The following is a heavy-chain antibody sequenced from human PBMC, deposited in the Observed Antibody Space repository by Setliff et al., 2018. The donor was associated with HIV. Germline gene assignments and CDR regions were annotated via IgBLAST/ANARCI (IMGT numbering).Heavy chain of an antibody. CDR2: IYSTGST. Sequence: LSLTCTVSGPSINIHYWSWIRQSPGKAFEWIGYIYSTGSTNYNPSLQSRVTISMVASRNQFPLTVPSVTAADTAVYYCAKGAGFYGDYTFDHWGQGRQVTVSS. V-gene: IGHV4-59*11. CDR1: GPSINIHY. D-gene: IGHD4-17*01. CDR3: AKGAGFYGDYTFDH. J-gene: IGHJ4*02.